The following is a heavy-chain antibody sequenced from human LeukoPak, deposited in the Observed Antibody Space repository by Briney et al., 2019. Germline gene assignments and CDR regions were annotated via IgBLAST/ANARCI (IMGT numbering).Heavy chain of an antibody. CDR2: FSRDGINT. V-gene: IGHV3-30*10. D-gene: IGHD5-12*01. CDR3: ATGKLDASGFDFMLPF. J-gene: IGHJ4*02. CDR1: GFTFSSSA. Sequence: GGSLRLSCAASGFTFSSSAMHWVRQAPGKGLEWLAVFSRDGINTYYTDSVKGRFTISRDNSKNIFYLQVNSLRIEDTAIYYCATGKLDASGFDFMLPFWGQGTLVSVSS.